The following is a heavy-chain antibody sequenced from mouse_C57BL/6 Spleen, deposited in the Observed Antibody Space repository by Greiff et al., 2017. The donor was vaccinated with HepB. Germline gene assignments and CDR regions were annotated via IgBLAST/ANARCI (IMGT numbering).Heavy chain of an antibody. D-gene: IGHD2-1*01. CDR3: ARLYYGNFYFDY. Sequence: QVQLQQPGAELVMPGASVKLSCKASGYTFTSYWMHWVKQRPGQGLEWIGEIDPSDSYTNYNQKFKGKSTLTVDKSSSTAYMQLSSLTSEDSAVYYCARLYYGNFYFDYWGQGTTLTVSS. V-gene: IGHV1-69*01. J-gene: IGHJ2*01. CDR1: GYTFTSYW. CDR2: IDPSDSYT.